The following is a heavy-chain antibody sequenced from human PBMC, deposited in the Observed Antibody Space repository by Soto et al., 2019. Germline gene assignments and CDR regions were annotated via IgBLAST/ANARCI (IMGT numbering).Heavy chain of an antibody. D-gene: IGHD3-22*01. CDR1: GDSIRSINNY. V-gene: IGHV4-39*07. Sequence: PSETLSLTCTVSGDSIRSINNYWGWIRQPPGKGLEWIGEINNSGSTNQNPSLKSRVTISVDTSKNQFSLKLKSVTAADTAVYYCARGISMILAVQGGAPDNYYFDSWGQGTLVTVSS. CDR2: INNSGST. J-gene: IGHJ4*02. CDR3: ARGISMILAVQGGAPDNYYFDS.